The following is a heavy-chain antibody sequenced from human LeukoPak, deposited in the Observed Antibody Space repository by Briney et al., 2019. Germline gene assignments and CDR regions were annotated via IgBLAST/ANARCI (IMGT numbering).Heavy chain of an antibody. CDR1: GGSISSYY. CDR2: IYYSGST. J-gene: IGHJ4*02. CDR3: ASSPLGYCSGGSCYSAGTYYFDY. V-gene: IGHV4-59*12. D-gene: IGHD2-15*01. Sequence: SETLSLTCTVSGGSISSYYWSWIRQPPGKGLEWIGYIYYSGSTNYNPSLKSRVTISVGTSKNQFSLKLSSVTAADTAVYYCASSPLGYCSGGSCYSAGTYYFDYWGQGTLVTVSS.